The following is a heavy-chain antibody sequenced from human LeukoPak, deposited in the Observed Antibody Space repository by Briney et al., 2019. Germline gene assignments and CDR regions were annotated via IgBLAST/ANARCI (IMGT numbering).Heavy chain of an antibody. CDR1: GFTFSSYG. Sequence: GGSLRLSCAASGFTFSSYGMHWVRQAPGKGLEWVAVIWYDGSNKYYADSVKGRFTISRDNSKNSLYLQMNSLRAEDTALYYCAKDSRGSGSRYYGMDVWGQGTTVTVSS. V-gene: IGHV3-30*02. CDR3: AKDSRGSGSRYYGMDV. J-gene: IGHJ6*02. D-gene: IGHD3-10*01. CDR2: IWYDGSNK.